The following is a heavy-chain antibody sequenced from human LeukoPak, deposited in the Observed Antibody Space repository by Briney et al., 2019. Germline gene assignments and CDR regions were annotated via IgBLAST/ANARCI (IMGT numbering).Heavy chain of an antibody. CDR2: ISYDGSNK. V-gene: IGHV3-30*04. Sequence: GGSLRLSCAASGFTFSSYAMHWARQAPGKGLEWVAVISYDGSNKYYADSVKGRFTISRDNSKNTLYLQMNSLRAEDTAVYYCARSSSSWYMGYFQHWGQGTLVTVSS. D-gene: IGHD6-13*01. J-gene: IGHJ1*01. CDR3: ARSSSSWYMGYFQH. CDR1: GFTFSSYA.